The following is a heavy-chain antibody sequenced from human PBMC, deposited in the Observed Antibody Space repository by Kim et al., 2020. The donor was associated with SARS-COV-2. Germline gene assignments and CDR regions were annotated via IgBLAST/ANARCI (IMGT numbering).Heavy chain of an antibody. V-gene: IGHV3-74*01. CDR3: ARVGGPHSSGYYLGYFDY. D-gene: IGHD3-22*01. CDR2: INSDGSST. J-gene: IGHJ4*02. CDR1: GFTFSSYW. Sequence: GGSLRLSCAASGFTFSSYWMHWVRQAPGKGLVWVSRINSDGSSTSYADSVKGRFTISRDNAKNTLYLQMNSLRAEDTAVYYCARVGGPHSSGYYLGYFDYWGQGTLVTVSS.